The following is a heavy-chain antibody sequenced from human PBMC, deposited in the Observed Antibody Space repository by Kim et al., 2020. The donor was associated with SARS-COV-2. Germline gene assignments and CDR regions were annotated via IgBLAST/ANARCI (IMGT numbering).Heavy chain of an antibody. CDR2: VSDDGSSK. V-gene: IGHV3-30*04. J-gene: IGHJ5*02. Sequence: GGSLRLSCAASGFTFSTYAMHWVRQAPGKGLEWVAAVSDDGSSKFYADFVKGRFTISRDNSKNTLYLQMNSLRAEDTAVYYCARPGCSNIRCRNWFDPWGQGTLVSASS. CDR3: ARPGCSNIRCRNWFDP. CDR1: GFTFSTYA. D-gene: IGHD2-2*01.